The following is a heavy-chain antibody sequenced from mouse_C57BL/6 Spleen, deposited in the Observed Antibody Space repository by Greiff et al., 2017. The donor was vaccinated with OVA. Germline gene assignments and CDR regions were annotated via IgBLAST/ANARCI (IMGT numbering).Heavy chain of an antibody. V-gene: IGHV5-9*01. CDR3: ARSYGSRWYFDV. D-gene: IGHD1-1*01. CDR2: ISGGGGNT. J-gene: IGHJ1*03. CDR1: GFTFSSYT. Sequence: EVKLQESGGGLVKPGGSLKLSCAASGFTFSSYTMSWVRQTPEKRLEWVATISGGGGNTYYPDSVKGRFTISRDNAKNTLYLQMSSLRSEDTALYYCARSYGSRWYFDVWGTGTTVTVSS.